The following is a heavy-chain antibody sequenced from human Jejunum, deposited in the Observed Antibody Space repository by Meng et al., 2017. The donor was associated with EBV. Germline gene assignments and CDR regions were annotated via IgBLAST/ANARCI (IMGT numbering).Heavy chain of an antibody. CDR3: SRDLRGPFDY. V-gene: IGHV3-74*01. CDR2: INEDGTHT. D-gene: IGHD3-16*01. J-gene: IGHJ4*02. CDR1: GYTFSNYW. Sequence: GRLGESGGGLVQPGGSLRLSCVGSGYTFSNYWMHWVRQTPGKGLVWVSRINEDGTHTDYADSVKGRFTISRDNAKNTLTLQMNSLRVEDTAVYYCSRDLRGPFDYWGQGTLVTVSS.